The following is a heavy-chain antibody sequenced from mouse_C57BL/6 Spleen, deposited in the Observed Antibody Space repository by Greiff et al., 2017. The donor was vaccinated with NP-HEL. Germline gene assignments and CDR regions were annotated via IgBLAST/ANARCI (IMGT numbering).Heavy chain of an antibody. V-gene: IGHV1-15*01. CDR1: GYTFTDYE. Sequence: QVQLQQSGAELVRPGASVTLSCKASGYTFTDYEMHWVKQTPVPGLEWIGAIDPETGGTAYNQKFKGKAILTADTSSSTAYMELRSLTSEDSAVYYCTNIYYDYDGLAYWGQGTLVTVSA. D-gene: IGHD2-4*01. J-gene: IGHJ3*01. CDR2: IDPETGGT. CDR3: TNIYYDYDGLAY.